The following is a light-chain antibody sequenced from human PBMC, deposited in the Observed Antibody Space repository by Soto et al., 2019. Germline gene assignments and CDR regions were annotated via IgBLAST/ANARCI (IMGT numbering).Light chain of an antibody. V-gene: IGKV1-5*01. Sequence: PSILSASVGDRVTIPCRSSHTITNWLAWYQQKPGKAPRLLIYDASSLASWVPSRFSGSGSGTEFTLTISSLQPEDFATYYCQQYKSFWTFGQGTKVDIK. CDR2: DAS. CDR3: QQYKSFWT. CDR1: HTITNW. J-gene: IGKJ1*01.